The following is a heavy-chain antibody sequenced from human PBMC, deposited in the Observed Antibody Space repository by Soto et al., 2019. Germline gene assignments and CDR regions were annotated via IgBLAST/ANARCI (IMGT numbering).Heavy chain of an antibody. Sequence: GGSLRLSCTASGFTFGDYAMSWFRQAPGKGLEWVGFIRSKAYGGTTEYAASVKGRFTISRDDSKSIAYLQMNSLKTEDTAVYYCTTVDHTVKYYYGMDVWGQGTTVTVSS. CDR1: GFTFGDYA. D-gene: IGHD4-17*01. CDR3: TTVDHTVKYYYGMDV. CDR2: IRSKAYGGTT. J-gene: IGHJ6*02. V-gene: IGHV3-49*03.